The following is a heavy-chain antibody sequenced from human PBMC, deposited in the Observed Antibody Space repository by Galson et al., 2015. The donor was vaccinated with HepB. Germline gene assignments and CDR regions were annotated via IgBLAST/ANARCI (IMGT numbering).Heavy chain of an antibody. CDR3: ARYNDYGDYVPSGAFDI. Sequence: SVKVSCKASGGTFSSYAISWVRQAPGQGLEWMGGIIPIFGTANYAQKFQGRVTITADESTSTAYMELSSLRSEDTAVYYCARYNDYGDYVPSGAFDIWGQGTMVTVSS. J-gene: IGHJ3*02. D-gene: IGHD4-17*01. V-gene: IGHV1-69*13. CDR1: GGTFSSYA. CDR2: IIPIFGTA.